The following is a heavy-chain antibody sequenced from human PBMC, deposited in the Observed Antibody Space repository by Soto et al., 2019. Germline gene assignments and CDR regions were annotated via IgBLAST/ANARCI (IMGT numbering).Heavy chain of an antibody. CDR1: GGTFSSYA. D-gene: IGHD6-19*01. V-gene: IGHV1-69*13. J-gene: IGHJ5*02. Sequence: GASVKVSCKASGGTFSSYAISWVRQAPGQGLEWMGGIIPIFGTANYAQKFQGRVTITADESTSTAYMELSSLRSGDTAVYYCARDGIAVAGKVWFDPWGQGTLVTVSS. CDR3: ARDGIAVAGKVWFDP. CDR2: IIPIFGTA.